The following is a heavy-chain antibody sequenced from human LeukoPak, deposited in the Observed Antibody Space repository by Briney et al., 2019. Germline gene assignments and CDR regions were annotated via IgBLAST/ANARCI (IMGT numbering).Heavy chain of an antibody. V-gene: IGHV1-69*02. CDR1: GGTFSSYT. CDR3: ALRGYSYGLCVDFDY. D-gene: IGHD5-18*01. CDR2: IIPILGIA. Sequence: ASVKVSCKASGGTFSSYTISWVRQAPGQGLEWMGRIIPILGIANYAQKFQGRVTITADKSTSTAYMELSSLRSEDTAVYYCALRGYSYGLCVDFDYWGQGTLVTVSS. J-gene: IGHJ4*02.